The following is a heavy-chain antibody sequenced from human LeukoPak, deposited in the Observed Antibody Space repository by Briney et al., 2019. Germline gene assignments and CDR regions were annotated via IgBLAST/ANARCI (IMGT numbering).Heavy chain of an antibody. CDR1: GDSINY. CDR2: LYYSGTT. CDR3: ARVEDMGDYRYWYFEV. V-gene: IGHV4-39*01. D-gene: IGHD1-26*01. Sequence: SDILSLTCTVSGDSINYVGTIRQPAGKGLEWIGSLYYSGTTHYNPSLKSRVTIPVDTSKNQFSLKLSSVTAADTAVYYCARVEDMGDYRYWYFEVWGRGTLVTVSS. J-gene: IGHJ2*01.